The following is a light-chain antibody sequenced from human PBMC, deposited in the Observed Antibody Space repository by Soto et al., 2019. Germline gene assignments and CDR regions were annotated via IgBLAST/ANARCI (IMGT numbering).Light chain of an antibody. CDR1: QSVRSN. CDR2: GAS. V-gene: IGKV3-15*01. J-gene: IGKJ1*01. CDR3: QQYNNWPRT. Sequence: EIVMTQSPATLSVSPGERATLSCRASQSVRSNLAWYQQKPGQAPRLLIYGASTRATCIPARFSGSGAGTEFTLTISSLQSEDFAVYYCQQYNNWPRTFGQGTKVEI.